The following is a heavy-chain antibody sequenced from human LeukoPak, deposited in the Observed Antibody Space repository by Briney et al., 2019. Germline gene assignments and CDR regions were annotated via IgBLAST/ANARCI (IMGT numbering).Heavy chain of an antibody. CDR1: GGSISSYY. CDR3: ARGLHLSPSIAARFAGFWFDP. J-gene: IGHJ5*02. Sequence: SETLSLTCTVSGGSISSYYWSWIRQPPGKGLEWIGEINHSGSTNYNPSLKSRVTISVDTSKNQFSLKLSSVTAADTAVYYCARGLHLSPSIAARFAGFWFDPWGQGTLVTVSS. V-gene: IGHV4-34*01. CDR2: INHSGST. D-gene: IGHD6-6*01.